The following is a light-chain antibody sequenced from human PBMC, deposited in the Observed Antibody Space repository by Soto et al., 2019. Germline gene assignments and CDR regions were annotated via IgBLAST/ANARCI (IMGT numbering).Light chain of an antibody. J-gene: IGKJ5*01. CDR3: QQYNNWPIT. Sequence: EIVMTQSPATLSVSPGERATLSCRASQTIGSNLAWYQQRPGQPPRLLIYDASTRATDIPARFTGSGSGTEFTLTISSLQSEDFAVYYCQQYNNWPITFGQGTRLEIK. CDR2: DAS. V-gene: IGKV3-15*01. CDR1: QTIGSN.